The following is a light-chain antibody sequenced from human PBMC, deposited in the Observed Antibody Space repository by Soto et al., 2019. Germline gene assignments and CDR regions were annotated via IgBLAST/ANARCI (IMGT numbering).Light chain of an antibody. J-gene: IGKJ2*01. CDR3: QQSYSTLYT. V-gene: IGKV1-39*01. CDR1: QSISSY. CDR2: AAS. Sequence: DIQMTQSPSSLSASVGDRVTITCRASQSISSYLNWHQQKPGKAPKLLIYAASSLQSGVPSRFSGSGSGTDFTLTISSLQPEDFATYYCQQSYSTLYTFGQGTNLEIK.